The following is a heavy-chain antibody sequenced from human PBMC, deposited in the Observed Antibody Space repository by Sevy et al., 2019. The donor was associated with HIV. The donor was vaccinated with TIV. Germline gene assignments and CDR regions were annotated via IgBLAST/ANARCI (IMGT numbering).Heavy chain of an antibody. D-gene: IGHD3-22*01. J-gene: IGHJ4*02. V-gene: IGHV1-24*01. CDR3: ASTREYYSDNSGYFDY. Sequence: ASLKVSCKFSGHTLTELPIHWVRQAPGKRLEWMGRFDPEDGERIYAQKVQGRGTMTEDTSTDTAYMELSSLRSEDTALYYCASTREYYSDNSGYFDYWGQGTLVTVSS. CDR2: FDPEDGER. CDR1: GHTLTELP.